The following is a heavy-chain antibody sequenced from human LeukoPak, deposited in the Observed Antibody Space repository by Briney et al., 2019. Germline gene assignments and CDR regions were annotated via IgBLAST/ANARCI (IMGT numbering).Heavy chain of an antibody. Sequence: GGSLRLSCAASGFTFSSYSMNWVRKAPRKGLEWVSSISSSSSYIYYADSVKGRFTISRDNAKNSLYLQMNSLRAEDTAVYYCARDPEDGYQDYWGQGTLVTVSS. CDR3: ARDPEDGYQDY. CDR1: GFTFSSYS. CDR2: ISSSSSYI. J-gene: IGHJ4*02. D-gene: IGHD5-24*01. V-gene: IGHV3-21*01.